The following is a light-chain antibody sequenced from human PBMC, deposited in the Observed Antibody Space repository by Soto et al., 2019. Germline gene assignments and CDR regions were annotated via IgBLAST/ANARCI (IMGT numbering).Light chain of an antibody. CDR3: QQDAGSSLS. J-gene: IGKJ4*01. V-gene: IGKV3-20*01. CDR1: RSVSSNF. Sequence: IVLTQYPSTLCSSPGERATLSWGASRSVSSNFLAWYQQRRGQAPRLLIYGAFNRATGIPDRFSGSGSGRDFTLTIVSGVGEAVALFYCQQDAGSSLSFGRGTKVDIK. CDR2: GAF.